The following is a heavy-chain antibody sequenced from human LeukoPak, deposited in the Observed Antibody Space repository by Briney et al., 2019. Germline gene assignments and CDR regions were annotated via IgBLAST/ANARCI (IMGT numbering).Heavy chain of an antibody. CDR2: INHSGST. V-gene: IGHV4-34*01. CDR3: ARGRLGSDY. Sequence: SETLSLTCAVYGGSFSGYYWSWIRQPPGKGLEWIGEINHSGSTNYNPSLKSRVTISVDTSKNQFSLKLSSVTAADTAVYYCARGRLGSDYWGQGTLVTVSS. D-gene: IGHD3-9*01. J-gene: IGHJ4*02. CDR1: GGSFSGYY.